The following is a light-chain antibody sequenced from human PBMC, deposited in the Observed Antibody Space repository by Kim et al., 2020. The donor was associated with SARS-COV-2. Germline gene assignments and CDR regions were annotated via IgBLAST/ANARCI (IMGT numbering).Light chain of an antibody. V-gene: IGLV4-69*01. Sequence: ASVKRPRTLSSGDSSYAIAWHKQQPEKGPRYLMKLTSDGSHSKGGGTPDRFSGSSSGAERYLTISSRQSEDEADYYCQTWGTGIRVFGGGTKLTVL. CDR3: QTWGTGIRV. CDR1: SGDSSYA. J-gene: IGLJ3*02. CDR2: LTSDGSH.